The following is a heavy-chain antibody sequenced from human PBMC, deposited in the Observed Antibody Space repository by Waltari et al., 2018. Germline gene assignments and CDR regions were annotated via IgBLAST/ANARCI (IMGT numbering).Heavy chain of an antibody. CDR2: IYSGGST. Sequence: EVQLVESGGGLVQPGGSLRLSCAASGFTVSSNYMSWVRQAPGKGLEWVSVIYSGGSTYYADSVKGRLTISRDNSKNTLYLQMNSLRAEDTAVYYCARVGAVAAAGTPGFDPWGQGTLVTVSS. J-gene: IGHJ5*02. CDR1: GFTVSSNY. V-gene: IGHV3-66*02. CDR3: ARVGAVAAAGTPGFDP. D-gene: IGHD6-13*01.